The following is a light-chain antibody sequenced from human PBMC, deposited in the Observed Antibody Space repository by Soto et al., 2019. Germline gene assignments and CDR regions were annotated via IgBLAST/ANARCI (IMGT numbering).Light chain of an antibody. CDR1: QSLRHRIGYNC. CDR2: TVS. Sequence: EIVMTQTPLSLPVTPGEPASISCRSSQSLRHRIGYNCLDWYLQKPGQSPQLLIYTVSHRASGVPDRFSGSGSDTDFTLRISRVEAEDVGVYYCMQRVNFRWTFGQGTMADI. V-gene: IGKV2-40*01. CDR3: MQRVNFRWT. J-gene: IGKJ1*01.